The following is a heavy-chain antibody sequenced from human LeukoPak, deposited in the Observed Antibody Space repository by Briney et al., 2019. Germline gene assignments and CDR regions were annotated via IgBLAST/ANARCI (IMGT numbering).Heavy chain of an antibody. J-gene: IGHJ2*01. V-gene: IGHV4-4*02. Sequence: SETLSLTCAVSGASISSSDWWSWVRQPPGKGLEWIGEMYHSGNSNYNPSLKSRVTISVDKSKNQFSLKLSSVTAADTAVYYCAREGLGTGTRFDLWGRGTLVTVSS. CDR3: AREGLGTGTRFDL. D-gene: IGHD1-7*01. CDR2: MYHSGNS. CDR1: GASISSSDW.